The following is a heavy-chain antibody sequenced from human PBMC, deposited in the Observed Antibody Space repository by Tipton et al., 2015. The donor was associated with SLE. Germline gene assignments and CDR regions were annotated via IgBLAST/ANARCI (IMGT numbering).Heavy chain of an antibody. CDR2: ISSGGSVI. CDR1: GFTFRSYE. Sequence: GSLRLSCAVSGFTFRSYEMNWVRQAPGKGLEWVSYISSGGSVINYADSVKGRFTMSRDNAKNSLYLQMNSLRAEDTAVYFCASGTCGPNCYLIAYWGQGTLVTVSS. D-gene: IGHD2-21*01. J-gene: IGHJ4*02. CDR3: ASGTCGPNCYLIAY. V-gene: IGHV3-48*03.